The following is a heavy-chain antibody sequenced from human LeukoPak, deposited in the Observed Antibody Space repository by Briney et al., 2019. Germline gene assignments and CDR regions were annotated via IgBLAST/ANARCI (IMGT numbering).Heavy chain of an antibody. CDR2: ISGSGGST. V-gene: IGHV3-23*01. D-gene: IGHD3-10*01. CDR1: GFTFSSYA. J-gene: IGHJ4*02. Sequence: GGSLRFSCAASGFTFSSYAMTWVRQAPGKGLEWVSAISGSGGSTYYADSVKGRFTISRDNSKNSLYLQMNSLRIEDTALYYCAKGKNTGSYLSHVDYWGQGTLVTVSS. CDR3: AKGKNTGSYLSHVDY.